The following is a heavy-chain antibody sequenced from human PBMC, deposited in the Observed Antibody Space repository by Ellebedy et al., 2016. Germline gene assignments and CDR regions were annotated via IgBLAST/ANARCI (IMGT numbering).Heavy chain of an antibody. V-gene: IGHV3-23*01. D-gene: IGHD3-10*01. CDR1: GFTFANFV. CDR2: IRGRSLTT. CDR3: ASGRSSGSYFED. J-gene: IGHJ4*02. Sequence: GGSLRLSXKASGFTFANFVMSWVRQAPGKGLEWLSAIRGRSLTTFYAESVKGRFSTYRDNSNNTVYLEMTSLTVDDTAVYYCASGRSSGSYFEDWGQGTLVTVSS.